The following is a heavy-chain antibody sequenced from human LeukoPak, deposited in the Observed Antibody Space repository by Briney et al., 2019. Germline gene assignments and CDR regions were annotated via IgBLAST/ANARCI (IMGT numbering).Heavy chain of an antibody. CDR1: GGSFSGYY. Sequence: SETLSLTCAVYGGSFSGYYWSWIRQPPGKGLEWIGEINHSGSTNYNPSFKSRVTISVDRSKNHFSLKLKSVTNADTAVYYCARAGPWQIDPWGQGILVTVSS. D-gene: IGHD3-10*01. V-gene: IGHV4-34*01. CDR2: INHSGST. CDR3: ARAGPWQIDP. J-gene: IGHJ5*02.